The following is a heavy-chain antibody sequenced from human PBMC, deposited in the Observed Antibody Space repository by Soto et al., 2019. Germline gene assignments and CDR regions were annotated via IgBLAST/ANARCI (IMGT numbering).Heavy chain of an antibody. D-gene: IGHD2-15*01. CDR2: SFYSGIT. Sequence: QVQLQESGPRLVKPLQTLSLTCTVSGDSINSGDYYWSWIRQPPGRGLEWVGYSFYSGITDYNPSLKSRMPLSMDTSKNQFPLRLNSVPAADTAVYFCAGWSGVGVAGMDVWGQGTTVSVSS. CDR3: AGWSGVGVAGMDV. J-gene: IGHJ6*02. CDR1: GDSINSGDYY. V-gene: IGHV4-30-4*01.